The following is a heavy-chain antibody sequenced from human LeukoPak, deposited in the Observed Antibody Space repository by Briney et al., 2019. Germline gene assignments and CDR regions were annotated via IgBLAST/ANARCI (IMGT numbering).Heavy chain of an antibody. CDR2: INPNGGGT. CDR1: GYTFTNYY. J-gene: IGHJ1*01. CDR3: ARDSSDT. D-gene: IGHD3-22*01. V-gene: IGHV1-2*02. Sequence: ASVKISCKASGYTFTNYYMHWVRQAPGQGLEWMGWINPNGGGTNYAQKFQGRVTMTRDTSISTAYTELSGLKSDDTAVYYCARDSSDTWGQGTLVTVSS.